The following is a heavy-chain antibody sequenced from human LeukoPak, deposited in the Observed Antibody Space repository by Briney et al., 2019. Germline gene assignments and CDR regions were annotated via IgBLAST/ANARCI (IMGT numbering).Heavy chain of an antibody. V-gene: IGHV4-4*02. CDR1: GGSISSSNW. CDR3: ARVMGSSWYRNWFDP. CDR2: IYHSGST. J-gene: IGHJ5*02. D-gene: IGHD6-13*01. Sequence: SETLSLTCAVSGGSISSSNWWSWVRQPPGKGLEWIGEIYHSGSTNYNPSLKSRVTISVDKSKNQFSLKLSSVTAADTAVYYCARVMGSSWYRNWFDPWGQGTLVTVSS.